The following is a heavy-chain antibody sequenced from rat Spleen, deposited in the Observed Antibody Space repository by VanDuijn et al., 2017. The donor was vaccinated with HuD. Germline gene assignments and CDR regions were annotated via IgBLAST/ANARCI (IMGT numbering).Heavy chain of an antibody. Sequence: EVQLVESDGGLVQPGRSLKLSCAASGFTFSDYFMAWVRQAPTKGLEWVATISSDGSEIHYRDSVRGRFTISRDNAKNTLYLQMDSLRSEDTAIYYCGYSSPNLFAYLGQGTLVTVSS. CDR1: GFTFSDYF. CDR3: GYSSPNLFAY. D-gene: IGHD1-2*01. CDR2: ISSDGSEI. J-gene: IGHJ3*01. V-gene: IGHV5-29*01.